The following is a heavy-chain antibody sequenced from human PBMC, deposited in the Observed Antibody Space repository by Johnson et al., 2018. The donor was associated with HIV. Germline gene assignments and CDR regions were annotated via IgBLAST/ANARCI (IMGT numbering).Heavy chain of an antibody. CDR2: IYSGGST. Sequence: VQLVESGGGLVQPGGSLRLSCAASGFTVSSNYMNWVRQTPGKGLEWVSVIYSGGSTYYADSVKGRFTISRDNSKNTLYLQMNSLRGEDTAGDYCARDWNKWNYRGPGAFDIWGQGTMVNGSS. CDR3: ARDWNKWNYRGPGAFDI. D-gene: IGHD1-7*01. CDR1: GFTVSSNY. V-gene: IGHV3-66*01. J-gene: IGHJ3*02.